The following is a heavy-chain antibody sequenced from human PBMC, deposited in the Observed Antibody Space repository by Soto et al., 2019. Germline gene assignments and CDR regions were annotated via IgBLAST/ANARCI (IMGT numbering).Heavy chain of an antibody. Sequence: GGSLRLSCAASGFIVSSNYMSWVRQGPGKGLEWVSVIYSGGSTYYADSVKGRFTISRDNSKNTLYLQMNSLRAEDTAVYYCARNSGYDFDYYGLDVWGQGTTVTVSS. CDR3: ARNSGYDFDYYGLDV. J-gene: IGHJ6*02. V-gene: IGHV3-53*01. D-gene: IGHD5-12*01. CDR2: IYSGGST. CDR1: GFIVSSNY.